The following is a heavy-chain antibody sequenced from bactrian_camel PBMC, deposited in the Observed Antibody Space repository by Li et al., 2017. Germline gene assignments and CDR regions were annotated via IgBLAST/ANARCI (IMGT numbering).Heavy chain of an antibody. V-gene: IGHV3S28*01. D-gene: IGHD2*01. J-gene: IGHJ4*01. CDR2: TTIGGGRS. CDR1: GFTYRNYY. Sequence: QLVESGGGSVQAGGSLRLSCVGYGFTYRNYYMTWFRQTPEKEREGVAATTIGGGRSYYADSVKGRFTISRGDTGNTLYLQMNSLKPEDTGMYYCAAGQAGDYCYDGWSRRAYWGQGTQVTVS. CDR3: AAGQAGDYCYDGWSRRAY.